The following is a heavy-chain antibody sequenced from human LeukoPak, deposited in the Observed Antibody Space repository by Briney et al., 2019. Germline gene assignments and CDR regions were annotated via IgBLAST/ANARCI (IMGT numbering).Heavy chain of an antibody. CDR2: IISSGSTI. V-gene: IGHV3-11*01. J-gene: IGHJ3*02. CDR1: GFTFSDYY. CDR3: ARDSTPLEYSSGYYRDAFDI. Sequence: GGSLRLSCAASGFTFSDYYMSWIRQAPGKGLEWVSYIISSGSTIYYADSVKGRFTISRDNAKNSLYLQMNSLRAEDTAVYYCARDSTPLEYSSGYYRDAFDIWGQGTMVTVSS. D-gene: IGHD3-22*01.